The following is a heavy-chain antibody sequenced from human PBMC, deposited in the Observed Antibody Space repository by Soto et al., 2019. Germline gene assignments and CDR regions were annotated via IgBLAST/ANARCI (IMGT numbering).Heavy chain of an antibody. Sequence: EVQLLKSGGGLVQPGGSLRLSCAASGFTFSSYAMSWVRQAPGKGLEWVSGISGSGDSTYYADSVKGRFTISRDNSKNTLYLQMNSLRAEDTAVYYCAKGVPGIAVAGTGYFQHWGQGTLVTVSS. CDR2: ISGSGDST. CDR3: AKGVPGIAVAGTGYFQH. J-gene: IGHJ1*01. V-gene: IGHV3-23*01. D-gene: IGHD6-19*01. CDR1: GFTFSSYA.